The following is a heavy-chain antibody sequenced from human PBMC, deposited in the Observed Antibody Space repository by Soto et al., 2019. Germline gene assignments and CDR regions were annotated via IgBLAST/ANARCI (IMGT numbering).Heavy chain of an antibody. CDR1: GYTFTSYA. J-gene: IGHJ4*02. Sequence: ASVKVSCKASGYTFTSYAMHWVRQAPGQRLEWMGWINAGNGNTKYSQKFQGRVTITRDTSASTAYMELSSLRSEDTAVYYCARAGPSWYGSGTHYPLDYWGLGTRVTVSS. CDR2: INAGNGNT. V-gene: IGHV1-3*01. CDR3: ARAGPSWYGSGTHYPLDY. D-gene: IGHD3-10*01.